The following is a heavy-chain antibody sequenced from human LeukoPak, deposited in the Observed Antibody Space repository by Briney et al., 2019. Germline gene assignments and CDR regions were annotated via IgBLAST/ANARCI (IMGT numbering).Heavy chain of an antibody. Sequence: GGSLRLSCAASGFTFSSYAMHWVRQAPGKGLEWVAVISYDGSNKYYADSVKGRFTISRDNSKNTLYLQMNSLRAEDTAVYYCAKTRPNSGSYYEGAYWGQGTLVTVSS. CDR1: GFTFSSYA. D-gene: IGHD1-26*01. V-gene: IGHV3-30-3*02. CDR3: AKTRPNSGSYYEGAY. CDR2: ISYDGSNK. J-gene: IGHJ4*02.